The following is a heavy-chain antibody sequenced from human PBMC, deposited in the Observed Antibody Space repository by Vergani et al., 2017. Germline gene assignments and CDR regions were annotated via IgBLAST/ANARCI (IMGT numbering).Heavy chain of an antibody. CDR1: GYTFTSYA. V-gene: IGHV1-3*04. J-gene: IGHJ4*02. D-gene: IGHD6-19*01. Sequence: QVQLVQSGAEVKKPGASVKVSCKASGYTFTSYAMHWVRQAPGQRLEWMGWINTGNGNTKYSQKFQGRVTMTEDKSTDPTYMELSSLGSEDQARYYCATAPKAYSSGWSLPGYWGQGTLVTVSS. CDR3: ATAPKAYSSGWSLPGY. CDR2: INTGNGNT.